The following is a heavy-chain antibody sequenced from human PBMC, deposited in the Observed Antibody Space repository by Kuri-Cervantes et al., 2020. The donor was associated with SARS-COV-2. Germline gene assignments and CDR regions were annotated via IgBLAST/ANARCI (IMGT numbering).Heavy chain of an antibody. V-gene: IGHV3-23*01. J-gene: IGHJ6*02. CDR3: ARSRDGDKYYYYGMDG. Sequence: GGSLRLSCAASGLTFSSYAMSWVRQAPGKGLEWVSGISGSSGSTYYADSVKGRLTISRDNYKNTLYLQMNSLRAEDTAVYYCARSRDGDKYYYYGMDGWGQGTTVTVSS. D-gene: IGHD4-17*01. CDR2: ISGSSGST. CDR1: GLTFSSYA.